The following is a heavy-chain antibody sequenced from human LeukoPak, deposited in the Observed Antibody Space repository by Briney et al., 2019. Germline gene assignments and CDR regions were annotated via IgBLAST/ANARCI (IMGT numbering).Heavy chain of an antibody. CDR1: GFTFSSYG. J-gene: IGHJ4*02. V-gene: IGHV3-30*18. Sequence: QPGGSLRLSCAASGFTFSSYGMHWVRQAPGKGLEWVAVISYDGSNKNYADSVKGRFTISRDNSKNTLYLQMNSLRVEDTAVYYCAKDLFYGVRQQLERGLGYWGQGTLVTVSS. D-gene: IGHD6-13*01. CDR2: ISYDGSNK. CDR3: AKDLFYGVRQQLERGLGY.